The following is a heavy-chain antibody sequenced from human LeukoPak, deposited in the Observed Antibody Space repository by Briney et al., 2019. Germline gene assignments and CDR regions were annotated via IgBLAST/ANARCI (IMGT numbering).Heavy chain of an antibody. Sequence: GGSLRLSCAASGLTFSAYWMSWFRQAPGKGLEWVANIKQDGSEKIYVDSVKGRFTISRDNAKNSLYLQMNSLRAEDTAVYYCARGYGSGSSFDYWGQGTLVTVSS. CDR3: ARGYGSGSSFDY. J-gene: IGHJ4*02. D-gene: IGHD3-10*01. CDR1: GLTFSAYW. CDR2: IKQDGSEK. V-gene: IGHV3-7*01.